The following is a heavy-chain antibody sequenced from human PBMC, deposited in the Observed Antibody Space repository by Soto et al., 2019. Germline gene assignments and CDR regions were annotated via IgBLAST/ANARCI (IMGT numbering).Heavy chain of an antibody. V-gene: IGHV3-48*01. Sequence: PGGSLRLSCAASGFTFSSYSMNWVRQAPGKGLEWVSYISSSSSTIYYADSVKGRFTISRDNAKNSLYLQMNSLRAEDTAVYYCARPVRYFDWLLPFDYWGQGILVTVSS. D-gene: IGHD3-9*01. CDR3: ARPVRYFDWLLPFDY. J-gene: IGHJ4*02. CDR1: GFTFSSYS. CDR2: ISSSSSTI.